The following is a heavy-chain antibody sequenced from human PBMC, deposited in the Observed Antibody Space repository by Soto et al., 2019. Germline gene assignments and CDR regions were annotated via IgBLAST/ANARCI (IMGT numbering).Heavy chain of an antibody. CDR3: ARDVVATTPKSYYYYGMDV. Sequence: QVQLVQSGAEVKKPGASVKVSCKASGYTFTGYYMHWVRQAPGQGLEWMGWINPNSGGTNYAQKFQGWVTMTRDTSISTAYMELSRLRSDDTAVCYCARDVVATTPKSYYYYGMDVWGQGTTVTVSS. CDR2: INPNSGGT. V-gene: IGHV1-2*04. CDR1: GYTFTGYY. D-gene: IGHD5-12*01. J-gene: IGHJ6*02.